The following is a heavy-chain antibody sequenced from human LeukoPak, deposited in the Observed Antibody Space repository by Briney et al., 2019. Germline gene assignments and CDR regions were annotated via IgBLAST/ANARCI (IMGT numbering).Heavy chain of an antibody. V-gene: IGHV3-53*01. J-gene: IGHJ5*02. D-gene: IGHD5-18*01. CDR3: ARGVTTSYGFSRYNWFDP. Sequence: GGSLRLSCAASGFTVSSNYMSWVRQGPGKGLEWVALIYNDGSTHYTDSVKGRFTISRDNAKNSLYLQMNSLRAEDTAVYYCARGVTTSYGFSRYNWFDPWGQGTLVTVSS. CDR2: IYNDGST. CDR1: GFTVSSNY.